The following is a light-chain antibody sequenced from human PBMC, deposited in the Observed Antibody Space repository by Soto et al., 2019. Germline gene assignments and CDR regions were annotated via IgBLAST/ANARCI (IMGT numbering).Light chain of an antibody. Sequence: EIELTQSPVPLSLSPGEGTTLSCRASQSVSSTYLAWYQQKAGQAPRLLIYGASSRATGIPDRFSGSGSGTDFTLTISRMEPEAFAAYYCQQYGSSPPTFGQGTKVDIK. V-gene: IGKV3-20*01. CDR3: QQYGSSPPT. CDR1: QSVSSTY. CDR2: GAS. J-gene: IGKJ1*01.